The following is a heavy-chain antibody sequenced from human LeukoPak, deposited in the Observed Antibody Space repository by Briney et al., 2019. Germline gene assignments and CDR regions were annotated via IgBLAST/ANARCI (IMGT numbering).Heavy chain of an antibody. V-gene: IGHV7-4-1*02. CDR3: AREILSEGDSSPEYYFDY. J-gene: IGHJ4*02. Sequence: ASVKVSCKASGYTFTSYAMNWVRQAPGQGLEWMGWINTNTGNPTYAQGFTGRFVFSLDTSVSTAYLQISSLKAEDTAVYYCAREILSEGDSSPEYYFDYWGQGTLVTVSS. D-gene: IGHD3-9*01. CDR2: INTNTGNP. CDR1: GYTFTSYA.